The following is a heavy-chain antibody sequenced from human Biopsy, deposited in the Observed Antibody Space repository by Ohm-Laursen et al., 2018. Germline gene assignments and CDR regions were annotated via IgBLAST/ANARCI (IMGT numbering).Heavy chain of an antibody. J-gene: IGHJ6*02. Sequence: SVKVSCKASGDTFTTSAISWVRQAPGQGLDWMGRIIPILGTVDYGQNFQGRVTIRADTSTTSLELTSLRYDDTAVYYCARATNSSGWPYYYFYGMDVWGQGTTVTVSS. CDR1: GDTFTTSA. CDR3: ARATNSSGWPYYYFYGMDV. V-gene: IGHV1-69*04. D-gene: IGHD6-19*01. CDR2: IIPILGTV.